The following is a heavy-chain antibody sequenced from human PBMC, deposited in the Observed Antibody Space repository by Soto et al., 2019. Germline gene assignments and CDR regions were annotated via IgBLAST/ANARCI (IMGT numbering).Heavy chain of an antibody. V-gene: IGHV5-51*01. D-gene: IGHD3-22*01. CDR1: GYSFTSYW. CDR2: IYPGDSDT. CDR3: ARHHYYYDSSGYDDAFDI. Sequence: GESLKISCKGSGYSFTSYWIGWVRQMPGKGLEWMGIIYPGDSDTRYSPSFQGQVTISADKSISTAYLQWSSLKASDTAMYYCARHHYYYDSSGYDDAFDIWGQGTMVTVSS. J-gene: IGHJ3*02.